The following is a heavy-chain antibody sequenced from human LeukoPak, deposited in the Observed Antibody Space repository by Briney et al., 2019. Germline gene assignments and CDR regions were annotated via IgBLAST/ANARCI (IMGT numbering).Heavy chain of an antibody. CDR1: GFTFSSYA. CDR3: ARSELRSYGAFDI. Sequence: GGSLRLSCAASGFTFSSYAMHWVRQAPGKGLEWVAVISYDGSNKYYADSVKGRFTISRDNSKNTLYLQMNSLRAEDTAVYYCARSELRSYGAFDIWGQGTMVTVSS. J-gene: IGHJ3*02. V-gene: IGHV3-30-3*01. CDR2: ISYDGSNK. D-gene: IGHD1-26*01.